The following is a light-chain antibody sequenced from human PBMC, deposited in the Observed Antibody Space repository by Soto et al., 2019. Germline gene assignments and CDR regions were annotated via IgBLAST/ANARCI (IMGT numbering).Light chain of an antibody. Sequence: EIVLTQSPDSLAVSLGETATINCKSSQSVLYSSNNMNYLSWYQQKPGQPPKLLIYWASTRKSGVPDRISGSGSGTDFTLTISSLQAEDVAVYYCQQYYSIPLTYGGGTKVEIK. J-gene: IGKJ4*01. CDR2: WAS. CDR3: QQYYSIPLT. CDR1: QSVLYSSNNMNY. V-gene: IGKV4-1*01.